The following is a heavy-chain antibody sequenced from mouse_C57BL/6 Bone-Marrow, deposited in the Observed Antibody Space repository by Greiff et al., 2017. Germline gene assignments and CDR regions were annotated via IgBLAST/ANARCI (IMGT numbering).Heavy chain of an antibody. Sequence: EVKLVESGGGLVQPKGSLKLSCAASGFSFNTYAMNWVRQAPGKGLEWVARIRSKSNNYATYYADSVKDRFTISRDDSESMLYLQMNNLKTEDTAMYYCVGGYYPYAMDYWGQGTSVTVSS. CDR1: GFSFNTYA. CDR3: VGGYYPYAMDY. D-gene: IGHD2-3*01. J-gene: IGHJ4*01. CDR2: IRSKSNNYAT. V-gene: IGHV10-1*01.